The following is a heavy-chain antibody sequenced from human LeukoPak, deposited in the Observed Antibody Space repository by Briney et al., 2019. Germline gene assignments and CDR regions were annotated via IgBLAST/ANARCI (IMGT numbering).Heavy chain of an antibody. CDR3: ARDRPNYYGSDGHYYRRDGDY. CDR1: GFTFSIYA. CDR2: ITSRGEST. J-gene: IGHJ4*02. Sequence: GGSLRLSCAASGFTFSIYAMSWVRQAPGKGLQWVSSITSRGESTWYVDSVKGRFTITRDNSENTLYLQMHGLRAEDTAVYYCARDRPNYYGSDGHYYRRDGDYWGRGTLVSVSS. V-gene: IGHV3-23*01. D-gene: IGHD3-22*01.